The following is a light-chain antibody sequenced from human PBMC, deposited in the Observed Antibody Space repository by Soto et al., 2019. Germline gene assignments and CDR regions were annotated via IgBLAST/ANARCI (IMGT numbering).Light chain of an antibody. Sequence: QSLLTQPPSVSAAPGQTVTISYSGSSSNIGNNFVSWYQQLPGTAPKLLIYDNDKRPSGIPDRFSGSKSGTSATLGITGLQTGDEADYYCATWDGSLSAVVFGGGTKLTVL. J-gene: IGLJ2*01. CDR1: SSNIGNNF. V-gene: IGLV1-51*01. CDR3: ATWDGSLSAVV. CDR2: DND.